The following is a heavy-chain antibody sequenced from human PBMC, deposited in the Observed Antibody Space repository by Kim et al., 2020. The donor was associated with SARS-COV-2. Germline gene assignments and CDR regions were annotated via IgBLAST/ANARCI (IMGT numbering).Heavy chain of an antibody. J-gene: IGHJ4*02. D-gene: IGHD3-9*01. Sequence: SVKVSCKASGGTFSSYAISWVRQAPGQGLEWMGRIIPILGIANYAQKLQGRVTITADKSTSTAYMELSSLRSEDTAVCYCASSYYDILTGYPPQTPFDYWGQGTLVTVSS. V-gene: IGHV1-69*04. CDR3: ASSYYDILTGYPPQTPFDY. CDR2: IIPILGIA. CDR1: GGTFSSYA.